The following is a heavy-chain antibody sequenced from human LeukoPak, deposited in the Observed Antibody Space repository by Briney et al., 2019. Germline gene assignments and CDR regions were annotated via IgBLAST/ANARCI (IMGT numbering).Heavy chain of an antibody. D-gene: IGHD3-16*02. J-gene: IGHJ4*02. CDR3: ARSMIMFGGVIVSFDY. CDR2: IRYVGINK. V-gene: IGHV3-30*02. Sequence: GGSLRLSCAASGFTFSTYGMHWVRQAPGKGLEWVSFIRYVGINKYYADSVKGRFTISRDNAKNSLYLQMNSLRAEDTAVYYCARSMIMFGGVIVSFDYWGQGTLVTVSS. CDR1: GFTFSTYG.